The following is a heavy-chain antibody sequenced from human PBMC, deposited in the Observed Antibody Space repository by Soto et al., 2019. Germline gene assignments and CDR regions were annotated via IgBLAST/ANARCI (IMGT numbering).Heavy chain of an antibody. CDR3: ARTATVIRYFDY. D-gene: IGHD4-17*01. J-gene: IGHJ4*01. Sequence: SVKVSCKASGGTFSSYAISWVRQAPGQGLEWMGGIIPIFGTANYAQKFQGRVTITADESTSTAYMELSSLRSEDTAVYYCARTATVIRYFDYWGHGALVTVSS. CDR1: GGTFSSYA. V-gene: IGHV1-69*13. CDR2: IIPIFGTA.